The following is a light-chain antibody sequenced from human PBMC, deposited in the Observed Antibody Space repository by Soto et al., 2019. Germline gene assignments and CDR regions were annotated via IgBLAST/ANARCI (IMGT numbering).Light chain of an antibody. V-gene: IGKV3-11*01. CDR2: DAS. J-gene: IGKJ5*01. CDR3: QQRSSWPPKVT. CDR1: QSVSSY. Sequence: EIVLTQSPATLSLSPGERATLSCRASQSVSSYLAWYQQKPGQAPRLLIYDASNRATGIPARFSGSGSGTDFTLTISSLEPEDFEVYYCQQRSSWPPKVTFGQGTRLEIK.